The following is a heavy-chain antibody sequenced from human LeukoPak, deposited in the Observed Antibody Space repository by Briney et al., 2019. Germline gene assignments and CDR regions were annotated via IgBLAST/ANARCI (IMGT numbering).Heavy chain of an antibody. Sequence: SETLPLTCTVSGDSISSYYWNWIRQPAGKGLEWIGRIYASGYTEYNPSLQTRVTISVDTSKNEFSLKVGTVTAADTAVYFCARNHIVTGTYFDSWGQGILVTVSS. CDR1: GDSISSYY. J-gene: IGHJ4*02. D-gene: IGHD3-10*01. V-gene: IGHV4-4*07. CDR2: IYASGYT. CDR3: ARNHIVTGTYFDS.